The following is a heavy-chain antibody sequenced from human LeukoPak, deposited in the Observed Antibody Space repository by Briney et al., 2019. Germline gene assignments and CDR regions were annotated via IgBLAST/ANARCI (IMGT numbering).Heavy chain of an antibody. CDR1: GFTFSNAW. CDR3: AKDSVGTHAMDY. D-gene: IGHD2-2*01. J-gene: IGHJ4*02. Sequence: GGSLRLSCAASGFTFSNAWMSWVRQAPGKGLEWVGRIKSKTDGGTTDYAAPVKGRFTISRDDSKNTLYLQMNSLKTEDTAVYYCAKDSVGTHAMDYWGQGTLVTVSS. CDR2: IKSKTDGGTT. V-gene: IGHV3-15*01.